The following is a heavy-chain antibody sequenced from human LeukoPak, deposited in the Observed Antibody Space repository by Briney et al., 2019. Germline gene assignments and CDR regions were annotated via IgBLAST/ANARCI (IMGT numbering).Heavy chain of an antibody. CDR3: ARAQMTTVTTLRDY. V-gene: IGHV1-2*02. D-gene: IGHD4-17*01. CDR1: GYTFTGYY. CDR2: INPNSGGT. J-gene: IGHJ4*02. Sequence: ATVKVSHMASGYTFTGYYMHWVRQAPGQGLEWMGWINPNSGGTNYAQNFQGRVTMTRDTSISTAYMELRRLRSDDTAVYYCARAQMTTVTTLRDYWGQGTLVTVSS.